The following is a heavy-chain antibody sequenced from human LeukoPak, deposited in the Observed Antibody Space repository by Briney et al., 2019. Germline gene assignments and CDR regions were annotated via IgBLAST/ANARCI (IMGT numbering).Heavy chain of an antibody. Sequence: SETLSLTCTVSSGSISTSNYYWGWVRQPPGKALEWIGNIFYSGSTYYSPSLKSRVTISLDTSRNQFSLKLSSVTAADTAVYYCARASRITMIVVVITTVFWFDPWGQGTLVTVSS. CDR1: SGSISTSNYY. CDR3: ARASRITMIVVVITTVFWFDP. J-gene: IGHJ5*02. CDR2: IFYSGST. V-gene: IGHV4-39*07. D-gene: IGHD3-22*01.